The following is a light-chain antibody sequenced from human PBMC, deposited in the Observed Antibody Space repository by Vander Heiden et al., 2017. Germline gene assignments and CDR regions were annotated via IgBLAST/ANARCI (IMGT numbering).Light chain of an antibody. J-gene: IGKJ1*01. V-gene: IGKV1-39*01. CDR1: QSINSY. CDR3: QQSYTLPWT. Sequence: DSQRTQSPSSLSASVGDRVTITCRASQSINSYLNWYQQRAGKAPKLLIYAASSLQSGVPPRFSGSGSGTDFTLTISSLQAEDSASYYCQQSYTLPWTFGQGTKVEIK. CDR2: AAS.